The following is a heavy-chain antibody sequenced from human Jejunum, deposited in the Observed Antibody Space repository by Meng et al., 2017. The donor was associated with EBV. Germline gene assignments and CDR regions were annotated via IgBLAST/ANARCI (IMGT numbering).Heavy chain of an antibody. D-gene: IGHD4-23*01. CDR3: ANIEGGGNSGFLDY. CDR2: IYWGDDK. CDR1: GFSLSTSGVG. J-gene: IGHJ4*01. Sequence: IPLKAPIPRLCNPTQTLTLTGTFSGFSLSTSGVGVAGIRQPPEKALGWLAVIYWGDDKRYSPSLKSRLTITKDTSKNQVVLTMTNMDPVDTATYYCANIEGGGNSGFLDYWGQGTLVTVSS. V-gene: IGHV2-5*02.